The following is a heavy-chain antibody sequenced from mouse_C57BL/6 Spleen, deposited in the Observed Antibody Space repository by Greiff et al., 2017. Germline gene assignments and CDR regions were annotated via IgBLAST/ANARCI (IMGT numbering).Heavy chain of an antibody. CDR3: ARRAGDYDSWFAY. J-gene: IGHJ3*01. V-gene: IGHV2-2*01. CDR1: GFSLTSYG. Sequence: VHLVESGPGLVQPSQSLSITCTVSGFSLTSYGVHWVRQSPGKGLEWLGVIWSGGSTDYNAAFISRLSISKDNSKSQVFFKMNSLQADDTAIYYCARRAGDYDSWFAYWGQGTLVTVSA. CDR2: IWSGGST. D-gene: IGHD2-4*01.